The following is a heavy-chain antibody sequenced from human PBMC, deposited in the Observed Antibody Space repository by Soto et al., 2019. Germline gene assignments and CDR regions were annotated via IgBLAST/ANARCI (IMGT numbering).Heavy chain of an antibody. V-gene: IGHV3-74*01. J-gene: IGHJ6*02. CDR2: VPGDGSRA. Sequence: EVQLVESGGGSVQPGGSLRLSCAASGFSFSSYFMAWVRQAPGEGLVSVSHVPGDGSRAGYADAVRGRFTISRDNAKNRLYLQMDSLRDEDTASYCCARENWYSLDVWGQGTTVTVSS. CDR1: GFSFSSYF. CDR3: ARENWYSLDV. D-gene: IGHD1-26*01.